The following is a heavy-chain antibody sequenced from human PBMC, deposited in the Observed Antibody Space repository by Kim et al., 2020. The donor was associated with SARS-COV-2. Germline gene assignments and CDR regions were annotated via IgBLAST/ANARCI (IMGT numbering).Heavy chain of an antibody. CDR3: AKEHWGPEY. CDR2: INQDGSET. Sequence: GGSLRLSCAASGFTFSRYWMTWVRQAPGKGLEWVANINQDGSETHYGDSVKGRFTISRDNAKNSLYVQMNSLRVEDTAVYYCAKEHWGPEYWGHGTLVTV. CDR1: GFTFSRYW. V-gene: IGHV3-7*01. D-gene: IGHD7-27*01. J-gene: IGHJ1*01.